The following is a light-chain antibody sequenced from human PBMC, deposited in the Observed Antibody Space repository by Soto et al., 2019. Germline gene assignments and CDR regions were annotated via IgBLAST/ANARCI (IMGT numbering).Light chain of an antibody. Sequence: DIVLTQSPVTLSLSPGERATLSCRASQTINDNFLAWYQQKPGQSPRLLTSGASIRAPGIPDRFSVSGSETVFILTISSLEPQYFDFYYYRQYGNSPAIFFGPGNKVDI. CDR3: RQYGNSPAIF. V-gene: IGKV3-20*01. CDR1: QTINDNF. J-gene: IGKJ3*01. CDR2: GAS.